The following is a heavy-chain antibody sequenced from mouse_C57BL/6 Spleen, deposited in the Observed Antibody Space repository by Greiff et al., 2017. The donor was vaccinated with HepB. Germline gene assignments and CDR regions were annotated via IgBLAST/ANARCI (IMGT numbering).Heavy chain of an antibody. Sequence: QVQLQQSGAELVKPGASVKISCKASGYAFSSYWMNWVKQRPGKGLEWIGQIYPGDGDINYNGKFKGKATLTADKSSSTAYMQLRSMTSEDSAVCFCARGYGSRVYAMDYWGQGTSVTVSA. V-gene: IGHV1-80*01. CDR3: ARGYGSRVYAMDY. CDR1: GYAFSSYW. D-gene: IGHD1-1*01. J-gene: IGHJ4*01. CDR2: IYPGDGDI.